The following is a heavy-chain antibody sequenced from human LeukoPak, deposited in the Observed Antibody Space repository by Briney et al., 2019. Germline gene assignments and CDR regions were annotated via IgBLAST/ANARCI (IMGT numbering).Heavy chain of an antibody. D-gene: IGHD2-15*01. CDR2: ISVSGNT. V-gene: IGHV3-23*01. Sequence: GGSLRLSCAASGFTLSSYAMSWVRQGPGKGLEWVSAISVSGNTYHADSVKGRFTISRDSSKNTLYLQMNSLKAEDAAVYYCAKAPVTTCSGAYCYPFDYWGQGTLVTVSS. J-gene: IGHJ4*02. CDR3: AKAPVTTCSGAYCYPFDY. CDR1: GFTLSSYA.